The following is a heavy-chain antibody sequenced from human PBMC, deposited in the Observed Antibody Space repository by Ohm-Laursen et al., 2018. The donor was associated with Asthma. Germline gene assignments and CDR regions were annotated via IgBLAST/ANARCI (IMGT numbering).Heavy chain of an antibody. CDR3: ATYRSGWSNFYGMDV. CDR2: ISDHNDNT. Sequence: ASVKVSCKASGYTFTSYAMHWVRQAPGQGLEWMGWISDHNDNTESAQKFQGRVTMTIDTSTSTAYMELRSLRSDDTAVYYCATYRSGWSNFYGMDVWGQGTTVTVSS. D-gene: IGHD6-25*01. V-gene: IGHV1-18*01. CDR1: GYTFTSYA. J-gene: IGHJ6*02.